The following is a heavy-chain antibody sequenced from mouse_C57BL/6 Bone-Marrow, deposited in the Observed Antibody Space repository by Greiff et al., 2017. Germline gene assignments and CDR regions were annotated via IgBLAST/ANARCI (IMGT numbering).Heavy chain of an antibody. J-gene: IGHJ2*01. CDR3: APADYCSSSYY. CDR1: GFNIKDYY. D-gene: IGHD1-1*01. CDR2: IDPEDGDT. V-gene: IGHV14-1*01. Sequence: EVQLQQSGAELVRPGASVKLSCTASGFNIKDYYMHWVKQRPEQGLEWIGRIDPEDGDTEYAPKFQGKATMTADTSTNTAYLQLSSLTSEDTAVYYCAPADYCSSSYYWGQGTTLTVSS.